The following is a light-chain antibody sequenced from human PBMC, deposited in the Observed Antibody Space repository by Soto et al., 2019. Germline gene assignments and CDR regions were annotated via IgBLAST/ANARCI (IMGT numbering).Light chain of an antibody. Sequence: EIVLTQSPATLSLSPGERATLSCRASQSVSSSLAWYQQKPGQTPRLLIYDVSNRATGIPARFSGSGSGTDFTITVSSLEPEDFAVSYCQPRSNWPLTFGGGTKVEIK. CDR1: QSVSSS. V-gene: IGKV3-11*01. CDR3: QPRSNWPLT. J-gene: IGKJ4*01. CDR2: DVS.